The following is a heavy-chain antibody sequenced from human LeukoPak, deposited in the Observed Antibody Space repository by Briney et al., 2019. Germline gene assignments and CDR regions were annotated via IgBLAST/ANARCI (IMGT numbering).Heavy chain of an antibody. Sequence: PSETLSLTCTVSGGSISSYYWSWIRQPPGKGLEWIGYIYYSGSTNYNPSLKSRVTISVDTSKNQFSLKLSSVTAADTAVYYCARRGYSYGLGFDYWGQGTLVTVSS. CDR1: GGSISSYY. J-gene: IGHJ4*02. D-gene: IGHD5-18*01. CDR2: IYYSGST. V-gene: IGHV4-59*08. CDR3: ARRGYSYGLGFDY.